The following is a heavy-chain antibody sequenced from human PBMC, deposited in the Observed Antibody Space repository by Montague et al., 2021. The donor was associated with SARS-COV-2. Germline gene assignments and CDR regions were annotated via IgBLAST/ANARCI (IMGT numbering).Heavy chain of an antibody. V-gene: IGHV4-59*08. Sequence: SETLSLTCTVSGGSISGYFWSWIRQSPGKGLEWIGYIYYSGTTKYNHALQSRVAISLETSKNQFSLKRNSVIAAATAAYYCSATDYFASGKYDFWGQGTRVTVSS. CDR3: SATDYFASGKYDF. J-gene: IGHJ4*02. CDR2: IYYSGTT. CDR1: GGSISGYF. D-gene: IGHD3-10*01.